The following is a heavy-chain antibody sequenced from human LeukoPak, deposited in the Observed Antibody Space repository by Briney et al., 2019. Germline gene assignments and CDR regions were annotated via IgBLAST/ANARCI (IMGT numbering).Heavy chain of an antibody. V-gene: IGHV3-66*01. CDR2: IYSGGST. J-gene: IGHJ4*02. CDR3: ARVDYGDYGFDY. CDR1: GFTVSSNY. D-gene: IGHD4-17*01. Sequence: PGGSLRLSCAASGFTVSSNYMSWVRQAPGTGLEWVSVIYSGGSTYYADSVKGRFTISRDNSKNTLYLQMNSLRAEDTAVYYCARVDYGDYGFDYWGQGTLVTVSS.